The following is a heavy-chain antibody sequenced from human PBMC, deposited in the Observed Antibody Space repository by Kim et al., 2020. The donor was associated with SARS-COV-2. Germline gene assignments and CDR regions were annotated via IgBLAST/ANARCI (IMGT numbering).Heavy chain of an antibody. Sequence: ASVKVSCKASGYTFTSYGISWVRQAPGQGLEWMGWISAYNGNTNYAQKLQGRVTMTTDTSTSTAYMELRSLRSDDTAVYYCARESPPNYGYYDSSGYYYTPGYYGMDVWGQGTTVTVSS. CDR2: ISAYNGNT. D-gene: IGHD3-22*01. V-gene: IGHV1-18*01. CDR1: GYTFTSYG. J-gene: IGHJ6*02. CDR3: ARESPPNYGYYDSSGYYYTPGYYGMDV.